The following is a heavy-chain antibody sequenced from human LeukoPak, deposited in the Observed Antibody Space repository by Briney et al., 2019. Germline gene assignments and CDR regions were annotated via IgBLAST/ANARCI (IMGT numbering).Heavy chain of an antibody. Sequence: SETLSLTCTVSGGSISSYYWSWIRQPAGKGLEWIGRIYTSGSTNYNPSLKSRVTMSVDTSKNQFSLKLSSVTAADTAVYYCARGEAPAREDLYYFDYWGQGTLVTVSS. CDR3: ARGEAPAREDLYYFDY. V-gene: IGHV4-4*07. CDR2: IYTSGST. D-gene: IGHD1-26*01. J-gene: IGHJ4*02. CDR1: GGSISSYY.